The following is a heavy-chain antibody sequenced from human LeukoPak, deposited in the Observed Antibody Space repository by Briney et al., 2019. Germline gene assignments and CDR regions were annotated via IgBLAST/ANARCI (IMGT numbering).Heavy chain of an antibody. V-gene: IGHV1-46*01. J-gene: IGHJ4*02. CDR3: ARDLPNCNGGGCHPNSDFDC. CDR2: INPSGGST. CDR1: GYTFTNYY. Sequence: ASVKVSCKASGYTFTNYYMHWVRQAPGQGLEWMGIINPSGGSTSYAQKFQGRVTMTRGMSTSTVYMELSSLRSEDTAVYYCARDLPNCNGGGCHPNSDFDCWGQGTLVTISS. D-gene: IGHD2-8*02.